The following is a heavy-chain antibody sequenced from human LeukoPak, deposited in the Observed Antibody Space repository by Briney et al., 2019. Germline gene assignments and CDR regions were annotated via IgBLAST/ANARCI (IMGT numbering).Heavy chain of an antibody. CDR1: GGSISSSSYY. V-gene: IGHV4-39*07. Sequence: SETLSLTCTVSGGSISSSSYYWGWIRQPPGKGLEWIGSIYYSGSTYYNPSLKRRVTISVDTSKNQFSLKLSSVTAADTAVYYCARDPELRYYDSSGYSNAFDIWGQGTMVTVSS. CDR3: ARDPELRYYDSSGYSNAFDI. D-gene: IGHD3-22*01. CDR2: IYYSGST. J-gene: IGHJ3*02.